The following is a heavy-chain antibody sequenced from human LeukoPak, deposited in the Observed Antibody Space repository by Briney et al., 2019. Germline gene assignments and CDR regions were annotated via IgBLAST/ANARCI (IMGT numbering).Heavy chain of an antibody. J-gene: IGHJ3*02. CDR3: ARGQNSRYYDSSGYYYFSIHDAFDI. CDR2: ISSSSSTI. V-gene: IGHV3-48*01. CDR1: GFTFSSYS. D-gene: IGHD3-22*01. Sequence: GGSLRLSCAASGFTFSSYSMNWVRQAPGKGLEWVSYISSSSSTIYYADSVKGRFTISRDNAKNSLYLQMNSLRAEDTAVYYCARGQNSRYYDSSGYYYFSIHDAFDIWGQGTMVTVSS.